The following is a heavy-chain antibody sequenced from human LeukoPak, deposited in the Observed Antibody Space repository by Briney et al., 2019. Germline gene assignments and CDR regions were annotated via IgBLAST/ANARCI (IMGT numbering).Heavy chain of an antibody. CDR1: GGSISSHY. D-gene: IGHD3-22*01. Sequence: PSETLSLTCTVSGGSISSHYWSWIRQPPGKGLEGIGYIYYTGSTNYNPSLKSRVTISVDTSKNQFSLKLSSVTAADTAVYYCARGGPTMIVVAFDIWGQGTMVTVFS. J-gene: IGHJ3*02. CDR2: IYYTGST. CDR3: ARGGPTMIVVAFDI. V-gene: IGHV4-59*11.